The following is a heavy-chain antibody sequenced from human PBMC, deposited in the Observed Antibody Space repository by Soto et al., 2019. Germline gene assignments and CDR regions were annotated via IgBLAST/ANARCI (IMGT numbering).Heavy chain of an antibody. D-gene: IGHD4-17*01. V-gene: IGHV4-31*03. J-gene: IGHJ4*02. CDR1: GGSINSGGYY. Sequence: SETLSLTCSVSGGSINSGGYYWAWIRQLPGKGLEWIGYIYNFGNTYYNPSLKTRVTISIDTSKNQFSLKVRSVTAADTAVFFCARGYGGKETDSWGQGTLVTVSS. CDR2: IYNFGNT. CDR3: ARGYGGKETDS.